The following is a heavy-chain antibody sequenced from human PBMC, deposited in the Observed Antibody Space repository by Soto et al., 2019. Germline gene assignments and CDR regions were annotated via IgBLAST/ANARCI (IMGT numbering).Heavy chain of an antibody. J-gene: IGHJ4*02. Sequence: EVQLVESGGGLVQPGGSLRLSCAASGFTFSDYWIHWVRQVPGKGLVWVSRINAFGSTTNYADSVRGRFAISRDNADKTVYLQNSSLRVEDTAVYYCVRGALYAYYVDYWGQGTLVTVSS. V-gene: IGHV3-74*01. CDR3: VRGALYAYYVDY. D-gene: IGHD3-16*01. CDR1: GFTFSDYW. CDR2: INAFGSTT.